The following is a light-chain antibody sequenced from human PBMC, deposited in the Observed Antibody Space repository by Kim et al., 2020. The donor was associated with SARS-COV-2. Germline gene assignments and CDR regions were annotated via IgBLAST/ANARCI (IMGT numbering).Light chain of an antibody. CDR3: QAWDISTEV. CDR1: KLGDKY. J-gene: IGLJ1*01. Sequence: SYELTQPPSVSVSPGKTASITCSGDKLGDKYACWYQQKPGQSPVLVIYQDSKRPSGIPERFSGSNSGNTATLTISGTQAMDEADYYCQAWDISTEVFGTGTKVTVL. CDR2: QDS. V-gene: IGLV3-1*01.